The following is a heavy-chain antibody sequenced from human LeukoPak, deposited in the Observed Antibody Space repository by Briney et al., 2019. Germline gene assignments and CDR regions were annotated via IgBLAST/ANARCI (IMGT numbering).Heavy chain of an antibody. V-gene: IGHV3-48*03. CDR3: ARGIDYDILTGERGAFDY. Sequence: GGSLRLSCAASGFTFSSYSMTWVRQAPGKGLEWVSHISSGGGTTDYADSVKGRFTISRDNAQNSLSLQMNSLRAEDTAVYYCARGIDYDILTGERGAFDYWGQGTLVTVSS. D-gene: IGHD3-9*01. CDR2: ISSGGGTT. CDR1: GFTFSSYS. J-gene: IGHJ4*02.